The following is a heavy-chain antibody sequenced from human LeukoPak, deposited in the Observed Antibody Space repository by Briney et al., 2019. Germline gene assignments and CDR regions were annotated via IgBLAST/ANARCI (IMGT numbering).Heavy chain of an antibody. CDR3: ARGPFEPMDYYYGMDV. J-gene: IGHJ6*02. CDR2: IYYSGST. D-gene: IGHD3-10*01. Sequence: SETLSLTCTVSGGSISSYYWSWIRQPPGKGLEWIGYIYYSGSTNYNPSLKSRVAISVDTSKNQFSLKLSSVTAADTAVYYCARGPFEPMDYYYGMDVWGQGTTVTVSS. CDR1: GGSISSYY. V-gene: IGHV4-59*12.